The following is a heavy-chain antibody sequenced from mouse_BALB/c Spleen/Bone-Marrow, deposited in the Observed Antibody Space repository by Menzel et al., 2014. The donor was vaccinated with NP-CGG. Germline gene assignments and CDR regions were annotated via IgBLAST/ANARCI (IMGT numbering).Heavy chain of an antibody. J-gene: IGHJ3*01. CDR2: INPSTGYT. V-gene: IGHV1-7*01. CDR1: GYTFTSYW. CDR3: ARYPYYDYDGFAY. D-gene: IGHD2-4*01. Sequence: VHLVESGAELAKPGASVKMSCEASGYTFTSYWMHWVKQRPGQGLEWIGYINPSTGYTEYNQKFKDKATLTADKSSSTAYMQLSSLTSEDSAVYYCARYPYYDYDGFAYWGQGTLVTGSA.